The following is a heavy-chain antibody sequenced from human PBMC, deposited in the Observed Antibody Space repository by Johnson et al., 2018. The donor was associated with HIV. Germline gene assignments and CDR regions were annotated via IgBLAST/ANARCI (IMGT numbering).Heavy chain of an antibody. Sequence: QVQLVESGGGVVQPGRSLRLSCAASGFTFTNFGFHWVLQAPGKGLEWVAVISYDGSNKYYADSVKGRFTISRDSSKNTLYLQMNSLRAEDTAVYYCASPMEGAFDIWGQGTMVTVSS. CDR2: ISYDGSNK. D-gene: IGHD1-1*01. CDR1: GFTFTNFG. CDR3: ASPMEGAFDI. J-gene: IGHJ3*02. V-gene: IGHV3-30*03.